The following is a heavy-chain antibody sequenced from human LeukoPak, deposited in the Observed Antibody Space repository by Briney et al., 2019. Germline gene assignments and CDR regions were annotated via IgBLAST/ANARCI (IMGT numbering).Heavy chain of an antibody. V-gene: IGHV1-24*01. D-gene: IGHD6-19*01. Sequence: GASVKVSCKVSGYTLTELSMHWVRQAPGKGLEWMGGFDPEDGETIYAQKFQGRVTMTEDTSTDTTYMELSSLRSEDTAVYYCARDTGYQWLIDYWGQGTLVTVSS. CDR2: FDPEDGET. CDR3: ARDTGYQWLIDY. J-gene: IGHJ4*02. CDR1: GYTLTELS.